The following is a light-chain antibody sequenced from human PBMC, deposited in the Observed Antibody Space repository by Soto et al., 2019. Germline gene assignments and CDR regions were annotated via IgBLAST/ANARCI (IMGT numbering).Light chain of an antibody. CDR3: LQLNTCPRT. CDR2: AAS. CDR1: QSVSSY. J-gene: IGKJ1*01. Sequence: DIVLTQSPATLSLSPGERATLSCRASQSVSSYFAWYQQKPADDPPRLIYAASAMQTGVPPRFSGSGSGAAFTLTISSLQPEDFATYYCLQLNTCPRTFGQGTKVDIK. V-gene: IGKV1-9*01.